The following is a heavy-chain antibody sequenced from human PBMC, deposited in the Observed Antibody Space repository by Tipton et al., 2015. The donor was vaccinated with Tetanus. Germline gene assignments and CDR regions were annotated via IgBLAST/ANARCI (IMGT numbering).Heavy chain of an antibody. CDR1: DESISSSSYY. CDR3: ARDHGITWGGMGYYYGMDV. V-gene: IGHV4-39*02. CDR2: ISNSGTS. J-gene: IGHJ6*02. Sequence: TLSLTCTVSDESISSSSYYWGWIRHHPGRGLEWIASISNSGTSYNNPSFRSRVTISVDTSKNQFSLRLSSVTAADTAVYYCARDHGITWGGMGYYYGMDVWGQGTTVPVSS. D-gene: IGHD3-16*01.